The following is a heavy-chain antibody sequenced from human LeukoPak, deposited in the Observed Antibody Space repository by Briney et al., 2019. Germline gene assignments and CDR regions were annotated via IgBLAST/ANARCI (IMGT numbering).Heavy chain of an antibody. CDR3: ASLRRYYDSNLIDY. CDR1: GGSISSYY. J-gene: IGHJ4*02. Sequence: PSETLSLTCTVSGGSISSYYWSWIRQPPGKGLEWIGYIYYSGSTNYNPSLKGRVTISVDTSKNQFSLKLSSVTAADTAVYYCASLRRYYDSNLIDYWGQGTLVTVSS. CDR2: IYYSGST. V-gene: IGHV4-59*12. D-gene: IGHD3-22*01.